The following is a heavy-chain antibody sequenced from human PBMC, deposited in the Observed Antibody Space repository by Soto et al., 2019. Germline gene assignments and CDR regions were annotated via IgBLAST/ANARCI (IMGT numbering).Heavy chain of an antibody. D-gene: IGHD5-12*01. CDR1: GGSISSSNW. J-gene: IGHJ6*02. CDR2: IYHSGST. Sequence: LSLTCAVSGGSISSSNWWSWVRQPPGKGLEWIGEIYHSGSTNYNPSLKSRVTISVDKSKNQFSLKLSSVTAADTAVYYCARVPMAKSVGYYYGMDVWGQGTKVTVSS. CDR3: ARVPMAKSVGYYYGMDV. V-gene: IGHV4-4*02.